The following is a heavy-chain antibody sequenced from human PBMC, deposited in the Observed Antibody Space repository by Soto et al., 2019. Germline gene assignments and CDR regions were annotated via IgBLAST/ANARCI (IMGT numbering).Heavy chain of an antibody. CDR2: FDPEDGET. CDR3: ATGIRGSSWYLTPPRARYFDY. CDR1: GYTLTELS. J-gene: IGHJ4*02. V-gene: IGHV1-24*01. Sequence: ASVKVSCKVSGYTLTELSMHWVRQAPGKGLEWMGGFDPEDGETIYAQKFQGRVTMTEDTSTDTAYMELSSLRSEDTAVYYCATGIRGSSWYLTPPRARYFDYWGQGTLVTVSS. D-gene: IGHD6-13*01.